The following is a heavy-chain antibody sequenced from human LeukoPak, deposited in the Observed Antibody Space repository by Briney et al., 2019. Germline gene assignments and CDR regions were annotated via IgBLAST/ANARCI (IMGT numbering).Heavy chain of an antibody. V-gene: IGHV3-49*03. Sequence: GGSLRLSCTASGFTFGDYAMSWFRQGPGKGLEWVGFIRRKTYGGTTEYAASVKGRFTISRDDSNSIAYMQMNSLKTEDTAVYYCTRDIGSSSPPNWFDPWGQGTLVTVSS. CDR3: TRDIGSSSPPNWFDP. CDR1: GFTFGDYA. CDR2: IRRKTYGGTT. J-gene: IGHJ5*02. D-gene: IGHD6-6*01.